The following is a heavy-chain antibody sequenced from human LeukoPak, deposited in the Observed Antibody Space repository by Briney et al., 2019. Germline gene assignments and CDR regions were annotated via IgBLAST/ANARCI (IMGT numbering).Heavy chain of an antibody. CDR1: GYTFTSYY. Sequence: GASVKVSCKASGYTFTSYYMHWVRQAPGQGLEWMGIINPSGGSTSYAQKFQGRVTMTRDMSTSTVYMELSSLRSEDTAVYYCARDRVVVVVAADGGRAFDIWGQGTMVTVSS. D-gene: IGHD2-15*01. V-gene: IGHV1-46*01. CDR3: ARDRVVVVVAADGGRAFDI. CDR2: INPSGGST. J-gene: IGHJ3*02.